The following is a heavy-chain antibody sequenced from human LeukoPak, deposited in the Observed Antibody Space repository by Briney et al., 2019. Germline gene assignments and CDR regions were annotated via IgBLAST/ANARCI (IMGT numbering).Heavy chain of an antibody. CDR1: GFTLSSYW. J-gene: IGHJ4*02. Sequence: GGSLRLSCAASGFTLSSYWMDWVRQAPGIGLVWVAGISRDGSTTTYAGSVKGRFTISRDNAKNTLYLQMNTLRAEDTAVYYCARVRLRSGYDTIDYWGQGTLVTVSS. CDR3: ARVRLRSGYDTIDY. D-gene: IGHD5-12*01. V-gene: IGHV3-74*01. CDR2: ISRDGSTT.